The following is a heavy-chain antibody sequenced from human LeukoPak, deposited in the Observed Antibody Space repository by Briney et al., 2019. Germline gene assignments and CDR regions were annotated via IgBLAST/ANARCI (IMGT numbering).Heavy chain of an antibody. V-gene: IGHV4-4*07. J-gene: IGHJ4*02. CDR3: ARDNPVDGNRGIDY. CDR2: IYTTGSS. CDR1: GGSNSSYY. Sequence: PSETLSLTCTVSGGSNSSYYWSWIRQPAGKGLEWLGRIYTTGSSNYNPSLKSRVTMSVDTSKNQFSLKLSSVTAADTAVYYCARDNPVDGNRGIDYWGQGTLVTVSS. D-gene: IGHD6-19*01.